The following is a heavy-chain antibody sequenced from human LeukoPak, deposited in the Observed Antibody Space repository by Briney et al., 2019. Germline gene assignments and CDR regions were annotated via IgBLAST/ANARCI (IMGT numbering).Heavy chain of an antibody. CDR1: GFTFSDNY. CDR3: ARDGRYYDSSGYSYYYGMDV. Sequence: GGSLRLSCAASGFTFSDNYMSWIRQAPGKGLEWVSYISSSGSTIYYADSVKGRFTISRDNAKNSLYLQMNSLRAEDTAVYYCARDGRYYDSSGYSYYYGMDVWGQGTTVTVSS. D-gene: IGHD3-22*01. V-gene: IGHV3-11*01. J-gene: IGHJ6*02. CDR2: ISSSGSTI.